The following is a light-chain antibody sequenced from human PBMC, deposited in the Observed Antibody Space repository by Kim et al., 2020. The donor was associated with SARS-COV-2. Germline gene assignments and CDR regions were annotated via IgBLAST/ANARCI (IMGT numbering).Light chain of an antibody. V-gene: IGKV1D-13*01. Sequence: LPLTPSPSSLSASVGDRVTITCRASQGINSALAWYQQKPGKPPNLLIFLASNLESGVPSRFSGSGSGTDFTLTIDSLQPEDFATYYCQQFNNLPYTFGQGTKLEI. CDR2: LAS. CDR3: QQFNNLPYT. CDR1: QGINSA. J-gene: IGKJ2*01.